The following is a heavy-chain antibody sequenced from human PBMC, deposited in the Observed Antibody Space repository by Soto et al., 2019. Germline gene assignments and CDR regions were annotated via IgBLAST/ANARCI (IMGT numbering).Heavy chain of an antibody. V-gene: IGHV4-61*08. CDR2: ISYNGRT. J-gene: IGHJ4*02. Sequence: LXLTCTVSPGSITGDGYYWTWILQPPGKGLEWLGYISYNGRTNYNPSLKSRVTISVDTSRKQFFLRLTSVTAADTAIYYCARDPCGSDCYSGLDYWGQGSLVTVSS. CDR3: ARDPCGSDCYSGLDY. D-gene: IGHD2-21*02. CDR1: PGSITGDGYY.